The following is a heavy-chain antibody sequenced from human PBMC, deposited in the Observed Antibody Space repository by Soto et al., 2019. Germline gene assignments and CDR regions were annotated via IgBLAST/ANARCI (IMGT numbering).Heavy chain of an antibody. Sequence: SETLSLTCTVSGGSVSSGSYYWSWIRQPPGKGLEWIGYIYYSGSTNYNPSLKSRVTISVDTSKNQFSLKLSSVTAADTAVYYCARLTGTGTGGYFFYWGQGTLVTVSS. CDR1: GGSVSSGSYY. V-gene: IGHV4-61*01. J-gene: IGHJ4*02. CDR3: ARLTGTGTGGYFFY. CDR2: IYYSGST. D-gene: IGHD1-7*01.